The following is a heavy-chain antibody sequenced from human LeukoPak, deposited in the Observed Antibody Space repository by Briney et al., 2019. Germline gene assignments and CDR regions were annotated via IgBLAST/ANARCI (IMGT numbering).Heavy chain of an antibody. Sequence: SESLSLTCTVSGGSISSYYWSWIRQPPGKGLEWIGYIYYSGSTNSNPSLKSRVTISVDTSKNQFSLKLSSVTAADTAVYYCARDRWRWLHLGSTEFDPWGQGTLVTVSS. D-gene: IGHD5-24*01. CDR1: GGSISSYY. J-gene: IGHJ5*02. CDR3: ARDRWRWLHLGSTEFDP. CDR2: IYYSGST. V-gene: IGHV4-59*12.